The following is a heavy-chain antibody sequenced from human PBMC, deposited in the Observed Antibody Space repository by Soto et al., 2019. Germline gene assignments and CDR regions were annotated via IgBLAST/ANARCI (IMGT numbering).Heavy chain of an antibody. CDR2: IYYSGST. CDR3: ARYSSRYNWFDP. J-gene: IGHJ5*02. D-gene: IGHD6-13*01. Sequence: SETLSLTCTVSGGSISSYYWSWIRQPPGKGLEWIGYIYYSGSTNYNPSLKSRVTISVDTSKNQFSLKLSSVTAADTAVYYCARYSSRYNWFDPWGQGTLVTISS. V-gene: IGHV4-59*01. CDR1: GGSISSYY.